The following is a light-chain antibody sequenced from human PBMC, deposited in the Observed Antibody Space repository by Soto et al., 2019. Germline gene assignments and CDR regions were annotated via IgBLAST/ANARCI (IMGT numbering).Light chain of an antibody. J-gene: IGLJ1*01. V-gene: IGLV2-14*01. CDR3: SSYTSSSTSYV. CDR2: EVS. Sequence: QSVLTQPASVSGSPGQSITISCTGSSSDSGRYDYVSWYQHHPGKAPKLMIYEVSNRPSGVPDRFSGSKSGNTASLTISGLQAEDEADYYCSSYTSSSTSYVFGTGTKLTVL. CDR1: SSDSGRYDY.